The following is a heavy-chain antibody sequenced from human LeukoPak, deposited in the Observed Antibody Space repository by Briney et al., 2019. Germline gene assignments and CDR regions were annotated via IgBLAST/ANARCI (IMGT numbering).Heavy chain of an antibody. CDR2: IHPQSGGT. Sequence: ASMKVSCKASGYTLSDYYMHWVRQAPGQGLEWMGLIHPQSGGTNYAPKFQGRVTMTIDTSINTAYMELISLTSDDTALYYCARDQSYDYVWGSYRFGGFSGIDYWGQGTLVTVSS. D-gene: IGHD3-16*02. CDR1: GYTLSDYY. J-gene: IGHJ4*02. V-gene: IGHV1-2*02. CDR3: ARDQSYDYVWGSYRFGGFSGIDY.